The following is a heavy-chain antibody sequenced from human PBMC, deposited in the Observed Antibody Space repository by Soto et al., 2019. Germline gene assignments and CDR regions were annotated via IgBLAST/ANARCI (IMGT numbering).Heavy chain of an antibody. Sequence: RPPVKVSCKASGGTFSSYAISWVRQAPGQGLEWMGGIIPIFGTANYAQKFQGRVTITADESTSTAYMELSSLRSEDTAVYYCAGGGIAYCGGDCYSNDAYDNSDMYVCGQDNALTVSS. J-gene: IGHJ6*02. CDR3: AGGGIAYCGGDCYSNDAYDNSDMYV. CDR2: IIPIFGTA. V-gene: IGHV1-69*13. CDR1: GGTFSSYA. D-gene: IGHD2-21*02.